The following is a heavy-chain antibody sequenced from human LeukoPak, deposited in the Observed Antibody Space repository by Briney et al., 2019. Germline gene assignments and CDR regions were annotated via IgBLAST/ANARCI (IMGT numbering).Heavy chain of an antibody. CDR3: ARRGDYVWGSYRMYYFDY. J-gene: IGHJ4*02. D-gene: IGHD3-16*02. CDR2: IDPSDSYT. Sequence: GESLKISCKGSGYGFTSYWISWVRQMPGKGLEWMGRIDPSDSYTNYSPSFQGHVTISADKSISTAYLQWSSLKASDTAMYYCARRGDYVWGSYRMYYFDYWGQGTLVTVSS. CDR1: GYGFTSYW. V-gene: IGHV5-10-1*01.